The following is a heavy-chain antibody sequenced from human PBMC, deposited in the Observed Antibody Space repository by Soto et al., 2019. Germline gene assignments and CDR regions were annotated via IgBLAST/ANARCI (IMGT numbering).Heavy chain of an antibody. J-gene: IGHJ4*02. CDR2: INPTTGGT. Sequence: RASVKVSCKASGYAFTDNYLHWVRLAPGQGPEWMAWINPTTGGTKYAQKFQGRVTVTWDTSISTAYMELSSLRFDDMAIYYCARGYCNSIGCWDYFDYWGQGTQVTVSS. CDR3: ARGYCNSIGCWDYFDY. CDR1: GYAFTDNY. V-gene: IGHV1-2*02. D-gene: IGHD2-2*01.